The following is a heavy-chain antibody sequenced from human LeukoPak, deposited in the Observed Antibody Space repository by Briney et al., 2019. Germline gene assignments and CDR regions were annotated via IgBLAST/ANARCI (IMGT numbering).Heavy chain of an antibody. CDR3: ARDGYRSGWPTVGFDY. J-gene: IGHJ4*02. CDR2: IYTSGST. V-gene: IGHV4-4*07. Sequence: SETLSLTCTVSGGSISSYYWSWIRQPAGKGLEWIGRIYTSGSTNYNPSLKSRVTMSVDTSKNQFSLKLSSVTAADTAVYYCARDGYRSGWPTVGFDYWGQRTLVTVSS. CDR1: GGSISSYY. D-gene: IGHD6-19*01.